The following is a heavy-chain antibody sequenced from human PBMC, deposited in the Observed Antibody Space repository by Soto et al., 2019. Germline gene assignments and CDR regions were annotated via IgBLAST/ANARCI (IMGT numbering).Heavy chain of an antibody. J-gene: IGHJ6*02. Sequence: SGPTLVNPTQTLTLTCTFSGFSLSTSGMCVSWIRQPPGKALEWLALIDWDDDNYYSTSLKTRLTISKDTSKNQVVLTMTNMDPVDTATYYCARMKDGTTGYYYGMDVWGQGTTVTVSS. V-gene: IGHV2-70*01. D-gene: IGHD1-1*01. CDR2: IDWDDDN. CDR3: ARMKDGTTGYYYGMDV. CDR1: GFSLSTSGMC.